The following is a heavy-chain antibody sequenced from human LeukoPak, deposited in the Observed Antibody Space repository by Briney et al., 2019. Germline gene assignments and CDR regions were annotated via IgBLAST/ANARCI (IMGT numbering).Heavy chain of an antibody. D-gene: IGHD3-22*01. Sequence: SLRLSCAASGFTFSSHGMSWVRQAPGKGLEWVSGISWNSATIGYADSGRGRFTISRDNAKNSLYLQMNSLRPEDTALYYCAKDISYYHYDTSGRLDFWGQGTLVTVSS. V-gene: IGHV3-9*01. CDR2: ISWNSATI. J-gene: IGHJ4*02. CDR3: AKDISYYHYDTSGRLDF. CDR1: GFTFSSHG.